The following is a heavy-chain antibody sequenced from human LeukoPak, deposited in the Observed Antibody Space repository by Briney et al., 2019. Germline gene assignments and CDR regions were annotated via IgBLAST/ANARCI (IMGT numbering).Heavy chain of an antibody. CDR2: IYYSGST. J-gene: IGHJ4*02. CDR1: GGSISSYY. Sequence: SETLSLTCTVSGGSISSYYWSWIRQPPGKGLEWIGYIYYSGSTNYNPSLKSRVTISVDTSKNQFSLKLSSVTAADTAVYYCARGVNSGYFDYCGQGTLVTVSS. D-gene: IGHD1-26*01. V-gene: IGHV4-59*01. CDR3: ARGVNSGYFDY.